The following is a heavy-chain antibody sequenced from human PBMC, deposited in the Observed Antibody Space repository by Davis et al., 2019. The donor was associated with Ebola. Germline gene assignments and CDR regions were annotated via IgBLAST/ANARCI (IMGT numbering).Heavy chain of an antibody. CDR3: ARVVSDNSGDPFDY. V-gene: IGHV3-23*01. Sequence: GESLKISCTASGFTFSSYAMSWVRQAPGKGLEWVSAISGNGDSTYYADSVKGRFTISRDNAKNSLYLQMNSLRAEDTAVYYCARVVSDNSGDPFDYWGQGTLVTVSS. J-gene: IGHJ4*02. D-gene: IGHD3-22*01. CDR2: ISGNGDST. CDR1: GFTFSSYA.